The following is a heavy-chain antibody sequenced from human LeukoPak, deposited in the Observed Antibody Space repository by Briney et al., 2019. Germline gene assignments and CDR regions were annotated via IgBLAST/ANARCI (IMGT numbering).Heavy chain of an antibody. J-gene: IGHJ6*04. V-gene: IGHV3-48*03. CDR1: GFTISSYE. CDR2: ISSSGSTI. D-gene: IGHD3-10*02. CDR3: AELGITMIGGV. Sequence: GSLRLSCAASGFTISSYEMNWVRQAQGKGLEWVSYISSSGSTIYYADSVKGRFTISRDNAKNSLYLQMSSLRAEDTAVYYCAELGITMIGGVWGKGTTVTISS.